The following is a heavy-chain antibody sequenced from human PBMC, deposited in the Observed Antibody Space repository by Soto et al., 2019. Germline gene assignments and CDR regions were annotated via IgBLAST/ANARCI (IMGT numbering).Heavy chain of an antibody. D-gene: IGHD3-10*01. CDR3: AKDWRESLPGDAFDI. Sequence: PGGSLRLSCAASGFTFSSYWMYWVRQAPGKGLEWVGVITYDGSNKFYADSVKGRFTISRENSKNTLYLQMNSLRVEDAAVYYCAKDWRESLPGDAFDIWGQGTMVTVSS. J-gene: IGHJ3*02. CDR1: GFTFSSYW. CDR2: ITYDGSNK. V-gene: IGHV3-30*18.